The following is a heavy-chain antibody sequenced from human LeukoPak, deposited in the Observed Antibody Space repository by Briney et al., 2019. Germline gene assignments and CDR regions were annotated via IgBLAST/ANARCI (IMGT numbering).Heavy chain of an antibody. CDR3: ARPWNYYYYYVMDV. J-gene: IGHJ6*02. CDR2: ISSSSSTI. V-gene: IGHV3-48*02. D-gene: IGHD1-1*01. Sequence: GGSLRLSCAASGFTFSSYSMNWVRQAPGKGLEWVSYISSSSSTIYYADSVKGRFTISRDNAKNSLYLQMNSLRDEDTAVYYCARPWNYYYYYVMDVWGQGTSVTVSS. CDR1: GFTFSSYS.